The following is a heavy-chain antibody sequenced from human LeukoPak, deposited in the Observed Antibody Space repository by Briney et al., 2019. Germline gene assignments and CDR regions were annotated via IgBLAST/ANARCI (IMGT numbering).Heavy chain of an antibody. CDR3: AWELVVGIHSYNMDI. J-gene: IGHJ6*03. CDR2: IYFTPGRF. Sequence: SETLSLTCTVSGASITNYFWTWIRQPPGKGLEWIGYIYFTPGRFYYNPALKSRVSMSLDTSRSQFSLNLTSVTAADTAVYYCAWELVVGIHSYNMDIWGKGTPVTVSS. D-gene: IGHD3-16*01. CDR1: GASITNYF. V-gene: IGHV4-59*01.